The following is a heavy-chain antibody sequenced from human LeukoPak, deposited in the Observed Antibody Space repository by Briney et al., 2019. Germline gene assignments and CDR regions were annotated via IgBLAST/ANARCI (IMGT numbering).Heavy chain of an antibody. CDR1: GGSFSGYY. D-gene: IGHD3-10*01. V-gene: IGHV4-34*01. J-gene: IGHJ5*02. CDR3: ARGLFSHYYGSGSYLLRWFDP. CDR2: INHSGST. Sequence: PSETLSLTCAVYGGSFSGYYWSWIRQPPGKGLEWIGEINHSGSTNYNPSLKSRVTISVDTSKNQFSLKLSSVTAADTAVYYCARGLFSHYYGSGSYLLRWFDPWGQGTLVTVSS.